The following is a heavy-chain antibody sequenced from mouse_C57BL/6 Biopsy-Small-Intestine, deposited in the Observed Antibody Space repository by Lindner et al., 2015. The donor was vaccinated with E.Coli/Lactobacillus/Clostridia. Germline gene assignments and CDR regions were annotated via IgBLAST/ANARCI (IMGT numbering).Heavy chain of an antibody. V-gene: IGHV1-78*01. Sequence: VQLQESGAELVKPGASVKISCKVSGYTFTDQIIHWMKQRPEQGLEWIGYIHPRDGSSNYNEKFKGKATLTAAKSSSTAYMQLNSLTSEDPAVYFCAREDWDFDYWGQGTTLTVSS. CDR3: AREDWDFDY. J-gene: IGHJ2*01. CDR1: GYTFTDQI. CDR2: IHPRDGSS. D-gene: IGHD4-1*01.